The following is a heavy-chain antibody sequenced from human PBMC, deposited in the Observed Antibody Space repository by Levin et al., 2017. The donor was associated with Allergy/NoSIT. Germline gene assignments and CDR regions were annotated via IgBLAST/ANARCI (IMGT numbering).Heavy chain of an antibody. Sequence: SETLSLTCAISGDTVSNNNAAWSWIRQSPSRGLEWLGRTYYRSKWYNDYAVSVKSRITVNPDTSKNQFSLQLESVTPEDTAVYYCARDVTRVYDYWGQGILVTVSS. J-gene: IGHJ4*02. CDR3: ARDVTRVYDY. V-gene: IGHV6-1*01. CDR1: GDTVSNNNAA. D-gene: IGHD5/OR15-5a*01. CDR2: TYYRSKWYN.